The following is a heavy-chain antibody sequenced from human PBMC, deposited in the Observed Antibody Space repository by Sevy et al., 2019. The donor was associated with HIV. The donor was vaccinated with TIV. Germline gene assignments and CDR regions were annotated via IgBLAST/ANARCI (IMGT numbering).Heavy chain of an antibody. D-gene: IGHD3-22*01. V-gene: IGHV3-23*01. CDR1: GFIFSDYA. J-gene: IGHJ2*01. Sequence: GGSLRLSCAASGFIFSDYAMSWVRQAPGKGLEWVSSISAGDDSTSYADSVKGRFTVSRDNSKNTLYLQMNTLRAEDTALYDCAKFGDYYDSGGYYWYLDFWGRGTLVTVSS. CDR3: AKFGDYYDSGGYYWYLDF. CDR2: ISAGDDST.